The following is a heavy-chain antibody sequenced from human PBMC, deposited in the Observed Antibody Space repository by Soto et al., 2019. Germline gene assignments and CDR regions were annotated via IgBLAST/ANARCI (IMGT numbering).Heavy chain of an antibody. V-gene: IGHV4-30-4*01. J-gene: IGHJ5*02. D-gene: IGHD4-17*01. CDR2: IHDSGNT. CDR1: GGSVSIGDYL. Sequence: SETLSLTCTVFGGSVSIGDYLWSWIRQRPGKGLEWIGYIHDSGNTYYNPSLKSRVTISLDTSKNQFSLKVTSMTAADTAVYFCARARGGDSGDYASLFDRWGQGNLVTVSS. CDR3: ARARGGDSGDYASLFDR.